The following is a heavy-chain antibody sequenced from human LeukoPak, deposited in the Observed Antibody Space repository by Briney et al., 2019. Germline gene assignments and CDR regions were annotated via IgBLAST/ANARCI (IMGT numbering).Heavy chain of an antibody. V-gene: IGHV3-23*01. CDR2: INRGGGGT. D-gene: IGHD3-10*01. CDR3: AKGTERYREVSSFDS. Sequence: GGSLRLSCAASGFTFTTFTMNWVRQAPGEGLEWVSAINRGGGGTYYADFVKGRSTISRDNSENTLYLQMNSLRAEDTATYYCAKGTERYREVSSFDSWGQGTQVTVSS. CDR1: GFTFTTFT. J-gene: IGHJ4*02.